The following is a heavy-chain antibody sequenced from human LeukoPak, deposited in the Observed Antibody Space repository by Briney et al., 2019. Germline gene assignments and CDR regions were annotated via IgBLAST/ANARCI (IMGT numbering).Heavy chain of an antibody. CDR3: AKDGARRNNWFDP. J-gene: IGHJ5*02. Sequence: GGSLRLSCAASGFTFSSYSMNWVRQAPGKGLEWVSSISSSSSYIYYADSVKGRFTISRDNAKNSLYLQMNSLRAEDTAVYYCAKDGARRNNWFDPWGQGTLVTVSS. CDR1: GFTFSSYS. CDR2: ISSSSSYI. D-gene: IGHD3-10*01. V-gene: IGHV3-21*01.